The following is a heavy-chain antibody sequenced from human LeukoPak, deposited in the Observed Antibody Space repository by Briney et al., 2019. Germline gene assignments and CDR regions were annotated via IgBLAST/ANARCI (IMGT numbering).Heavy chain of an antibody. Sequence: SETLSLTCAVYGGSFSGYYWNWIRQPPGKGLEWIGEINHSGSTNYNPSLKSRVTISVDTSKNQFSLKLSSVTAADTAVYYCARGPQYCSSTSCPPSMDVWGKGTTVAVSS. V-gene: IGHV4-34*01. D-gene: IGHD2-2*01. CDR3: ARGPQYCSSTSCPPSMDV. J-gene: IGHJ6*03. CDR1: GGSFSGYY. CDR2: INHSGST.